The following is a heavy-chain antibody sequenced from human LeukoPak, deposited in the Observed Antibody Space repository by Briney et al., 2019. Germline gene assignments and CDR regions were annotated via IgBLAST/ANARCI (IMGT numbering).Heavy chain of an antibody. CDR1: GDSVSSNSAA. J-gene: IGHJ5*02. V-gene: IGHV6-1*01. D-gene: IGHD6-19*01. CDR2: TYYRPKWYN. Sequence: SQTLSLTCAISGDSVSSNSAAWNWIRQSPSRGLEWLGRTYYRPKWYNDYAVSVKSRITINPDTSKNQFSLQLNSVTPEDTAVYYCARGGNSSGWYFDWFDPWGQGTLVTVSS. CDR3: ARGGNSSGWYFDWFDP.